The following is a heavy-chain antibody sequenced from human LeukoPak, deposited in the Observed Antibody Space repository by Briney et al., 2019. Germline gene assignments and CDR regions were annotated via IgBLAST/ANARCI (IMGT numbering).Heavy chain of an antibody. Sequence: GGSLRLSCAASGFTFSSYAMSWVRQAPGKGLEWVSAISGSGGSTYYADSVKGRFTISRDNSKNTLYLQMNSLRAEDTAVYYCAKDKKGGYSSYDLYFLDYWGQGTLVTVSS. CDR1: GFTFSSYA. CDR3: AKDKKGGYSSYDLYFLDY. J-gene: IGHJ4*02. CDR2: ISGSGGST. D-gene: IGHD5-12*01. V-gene: IGHV3-23*01.